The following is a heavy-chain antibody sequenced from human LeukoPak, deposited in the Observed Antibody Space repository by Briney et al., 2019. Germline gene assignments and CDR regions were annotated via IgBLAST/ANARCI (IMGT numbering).Heavy chain of an antibody. J-gene: IGHJ4*02. D-gene: IGHD4/OR15-4a*01. CDR1: GYTFTGYY. CDR3: VPSANYYYFDY. Sequence: ASVKVSCKASGYTFTGYYMHWVRQAPGLGFEWMGWINPKSGGTSYPQKFQGRLTMTRDTSISTAYMELSRLRSDDTAVYYCVPSANYYYFDYWGQRTLVTVSS. V-gene: IGHV1-2*02. CDR2: INPKSGGT.